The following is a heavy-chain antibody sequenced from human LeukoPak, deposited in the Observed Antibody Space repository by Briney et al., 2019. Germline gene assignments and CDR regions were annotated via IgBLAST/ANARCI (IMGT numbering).Heavy chain of an antibody. V-gene: IGHV3-21*01. D-gene: IGHD4-17*01. CDR2: ITSSSSYI. CDR3: ARDRIIYGDYGDAFDI. Sequence: GGSLRLSCAASGFTFSSYSMNWVRQAPGKGLEWVSSITSSSSYIYYADSVKGRFTISRDNAKNSLYLQMNRLRAEDTAVYYCARDRIIYGDYGDAFDIWGQGTMVSVSS. CDR1: GFTFSSYS. J-gene: IGHJ3*02.